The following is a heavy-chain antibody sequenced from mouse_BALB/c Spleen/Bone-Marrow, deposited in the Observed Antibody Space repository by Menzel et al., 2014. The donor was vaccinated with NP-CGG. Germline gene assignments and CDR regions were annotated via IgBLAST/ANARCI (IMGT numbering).Heavy chain of an antibody. CDR1: GFTFSSYT. D-gene: IGHD2-14*01. Sequence: EVMLVESGGDLVKPGWSLKLSCAASGFTFSSYTMSWVRQTPEKRLEWVAYISNGGGSTYYPDTVKGRFTISRDNAKNTLYLQMSSLKSEDTAMYYCARHRRYDVWFAYWGQGTLVTVSA. V-gene: IGHV5-12-2*01. CDR3: ARHRRYDVWFAY. CDR2: ISNGGGST. J-gene: IGHJ3*01.